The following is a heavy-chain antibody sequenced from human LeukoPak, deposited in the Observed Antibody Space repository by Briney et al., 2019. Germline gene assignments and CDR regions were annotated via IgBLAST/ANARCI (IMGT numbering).Heavy chain of an antibody. V-gene: IGHV1-46*03. Sequence: ASVKVSCKASRYTFTNYYIHWVRQAPGQGLEWMGIINPSAGSTGFAQNFQGRVTMTSDTSTSTVYMELSSLRSEDTAVYYCTRERQQPYYFDYWGQGTLVTVSS. CDR1: RYTFTNYY. CDR3: TRERQQPYYFDY. J-gene: IGHJ4*02. CDR2: INPSAGST. D-gene: IGHD6-13*01.